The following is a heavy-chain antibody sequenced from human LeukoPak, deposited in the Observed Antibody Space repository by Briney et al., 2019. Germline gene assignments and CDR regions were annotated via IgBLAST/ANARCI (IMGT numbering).Heavy chain of an antibody. J-gene: IGHJ5*02. V-gene: IGHV4-39*01. Sequence: SETLSLTCTVSGASLSGSGYYWGWLRQPPGRGLEWVGNIYDSGSTYYNPSLKSRVTISVDTSKNQFSLKLSSVTAADTAVYYCARHPPVFGWFDPWGQGTLVTVSS. CDR3: ARHPPVFGWFDP. CDR2: IYDSGST. CDR1: GASLSGSGYY. D-gene: IGHD1-14*01.